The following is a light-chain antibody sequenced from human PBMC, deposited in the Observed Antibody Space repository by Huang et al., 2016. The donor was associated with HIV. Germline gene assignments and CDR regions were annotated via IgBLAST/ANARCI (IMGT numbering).Light chain of an antibody. V-gene: IGKV1-5*03. J-gene: IGKJ3*01. CDR2: KSS. Sequence: DIQMTQSPSTLSASVGDRVTITCRASQSISSWLAWYQQKPGKAPKVLISKSSSLESGVPSMFSGSGSGTEFTLTISSLQPDDFATYYCQQYNSYPFTFGPGTKVDVK. CDR3: QQYNSYPFT. CDR1: QSISSW.